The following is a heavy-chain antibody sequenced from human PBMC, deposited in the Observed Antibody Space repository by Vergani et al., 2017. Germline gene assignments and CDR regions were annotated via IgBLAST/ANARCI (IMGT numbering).Heavy chain of an antibody. D-gene: IGHD1-7*01. CDR1: GFTFSSYG. CDR2: IWYDGSNK. CDR3: ARGTTGIDYYYYYGMDV. J-gene: IGHJ6*02. V-gene: IGHV3-33*01. Sequence: QVQLVESGGGVVQPGRSLRLSCAASGFTFSSYGMHWVRQAPGKGLEWVAVIWYDGSNKYYADSVKGRFTISRDNSKNTLYLQMNSLRAEDTAVYYCARGTTGIDYYYYYGMDVWGQGTTVTVSS.